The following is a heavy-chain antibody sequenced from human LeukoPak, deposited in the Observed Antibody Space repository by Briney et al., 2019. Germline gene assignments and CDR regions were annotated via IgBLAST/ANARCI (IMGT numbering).Heavy chain of an antibody. CDR2: IYYSGST. D-gene: IGHD2-2*02. Sequence: SETLSLTCTVSGGSISSYYWSWIRQPPGKGLEWIGYIYYSGSTNYNPSLKSRVTISVDTSKNQFSLKLSSVTAADTAVYYCARHRDVVVPAAIGPLDYWGQGTLVTVSS. J-gene: IGHJ4*02. V-gene: IGHV4-59*08. CDR3: ARHRDVVVPAAIGPLDY. CDR1: GGSISSYY.